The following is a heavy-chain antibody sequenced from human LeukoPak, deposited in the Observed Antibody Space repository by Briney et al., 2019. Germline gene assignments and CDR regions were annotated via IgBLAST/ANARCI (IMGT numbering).Heavy chain of an antibody. D-gene: IGHD6-19*01. Sequence: GGSLRLSCAASEFTFSSYSMNWVRQAPGKGLEWVANIKQDGSEKYYVDSVKGRFTISRDNAKNSLYLQMNSLRAEDTAVYYCASPPGAVAGYDYWGQGTLVTVSS. CDR1: EFTFSSYS. J-gene: IGHJ4*02. V-gene: IGHV3-7*01. CDR2: IKQDGSEK. CDR3: ASPPGAVAGYDY.